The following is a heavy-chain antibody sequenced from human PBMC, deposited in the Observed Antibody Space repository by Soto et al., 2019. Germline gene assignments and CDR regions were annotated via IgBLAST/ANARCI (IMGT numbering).Heavy chain of an antibody. CDR1: GFTFSSYS. D-gene: IGHD3-22*01. J-gene: IGHJ3*02. Sequence: GGSLRLSCAASGFTFSSYSMNWVRQAPGKGLEWVSYISSSSSTIYYADSVKGRFTISRDNAKNSLYLQMNSLRDEDTAVYYCARDYSSGYAITYDAFDIWGQGTMVTVSS. V-gene: IGHV3-48*02. CDR3: ARDYSSGYAITYDAFDI. CDR2: ISSSSSTI.